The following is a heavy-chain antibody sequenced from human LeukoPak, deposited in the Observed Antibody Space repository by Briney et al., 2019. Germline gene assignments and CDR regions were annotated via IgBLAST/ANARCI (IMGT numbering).Heavy chain of an antibody. D-gene: IGHD3-9*01. CDR1: GGSFSGYY. J-gene: IGHJ3*02. Sequence: SETLSLTCAVYGGSFSGYYWSWIRQPPGKGLEWIGEINHSGSTNYNPSLKSRVTISVDTSKNQFSLKLSTVTAADTAVYYCAKAIRPGTVLRYFDWLPRGAFDIWGQGTMVTVSS. CDR3: AKAIRPGTVLRYFDWLPRGAFDI. CDR2: INHSGST. V-gene: IGHV4-34*01.